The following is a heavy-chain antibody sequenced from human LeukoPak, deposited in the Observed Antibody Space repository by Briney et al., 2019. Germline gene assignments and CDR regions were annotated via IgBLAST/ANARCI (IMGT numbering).Heavy chain of an antibody. CDR2: MNPNSGNT. V-gene: IGHV1-8*03. J-gene: IGHJ6*03. CDR1: GYTFTSYD. Sequence: ASVKVSCKASGYTFTSYDINWVRQATGQGLEWMGWMNPNSGNTGYAQKFQGRVTITRNTTISTAYMELSSLRSEDTAVYYCARGDYYYYYMDVWGKGTTVTVSS. CDR3: ARGDYYYYYMDV.